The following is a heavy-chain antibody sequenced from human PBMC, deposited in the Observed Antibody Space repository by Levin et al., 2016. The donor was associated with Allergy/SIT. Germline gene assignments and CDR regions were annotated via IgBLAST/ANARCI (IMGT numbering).Heavy chain of an antibody. CDR1: GFTLDDYG. D-gene: IGHD3-9*01. Sequence: SLKISCVASGFTLDDYGMDWVRQAPGKGLEWVSHISWNSTKIGYADSVKGRFTISRDNAKNSLFLQMNTLRPEDTAFYFCAKDGLRYPGFQLWGQGTLVTVSS. CDR3: AKDGLRYPGFQL. J-gene: IGHJ1*01. V-gene: IGHV3-9*01. CDR2: ISWNSTKI.